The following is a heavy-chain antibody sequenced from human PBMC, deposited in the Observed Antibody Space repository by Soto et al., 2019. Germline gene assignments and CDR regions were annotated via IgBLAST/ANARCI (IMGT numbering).Heavy chain of an antibody. CDR3: ARDGNLGYCSSTSCRYPTRDYYYGMDV. CDR2: IIPIFGTA. CDR1: GGTFSSYA. J-gene: IGHJ6*02. V-gene: IGHV1-69*06. Sequence: SVKVSCKASGGTFSSYAISWVRQAPGQGLEWMGGIIPIFGTANYAQKFQGRVTITADKSTSTAYMELSSLRSEDTAVYYCARDGNLGYCSSTSCRYPTRDYYYGMDVWGQGTTVTVSS. D-gene: IGHD2-2*01.